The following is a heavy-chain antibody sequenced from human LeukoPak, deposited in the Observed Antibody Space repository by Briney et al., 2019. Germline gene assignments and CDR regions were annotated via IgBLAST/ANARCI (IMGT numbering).Heavy chain of an antibody. D-gene: IGHD2-15*01. CDR1: GFTFSSSA. J-gene: IGHJ4*02. CDR2: IGNNGGYT. CDR3: AKQLGYCSDGSCYFPY. V-gene: IGHV3-23*01. Sequence: PGGSLRLSCAASGFTFSSSAMSWVRQAPGEGLEWVSAIGNNGGYTYYADSVQGRFTISRDNSKSTLCLQMNSLRAEDTAVYYCAKQLGYCSDGSCYFPYWGQGTLVTVSS.